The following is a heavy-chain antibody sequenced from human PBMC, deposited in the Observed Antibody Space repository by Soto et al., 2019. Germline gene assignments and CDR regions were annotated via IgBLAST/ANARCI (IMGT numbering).Heavy chain of an antibody. Sequence: EVQLVKSGGGLVQPGGSLILSCAASAFSFRRYEMNWVRQAPGKGLEWLSSISGCGTPLYYKDSGQGRFTMSRDNAKNSLYLQMTSRRVAATAVCYTIIVVISNDSLYDFDYWGQGTLVTVSS. V-gene: IGHV3-48*03. CDR3: IIVVISNDSLYDFDY. CDR1: AFSFRRYE. D-gene: IGHD3-22*01. J-gene: IGHJ4*02. CDR2: ISGCGTPL.